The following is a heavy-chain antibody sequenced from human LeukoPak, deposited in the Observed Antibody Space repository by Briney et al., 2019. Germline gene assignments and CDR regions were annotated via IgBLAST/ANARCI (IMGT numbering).Heavy chain of an antibody. CDR3: AADRAPVAYCGGDCYDY. J-gene: IGHJ4*02. D-gene: IGHD2-21*01. CDR1: GFTFTSSA. CDR2: IVVGSGNT. V-gene: IGHV1-58*02. Sequence: SVKVSCKASGFTFTSSAMQWVRQARGQRLEWIGWIVVGSGNTNYAQKFQERVTITRDMSTSTVYMELSSLRSEDAAVYYCAADRAPVAYCGGDCYDYWGQGTLVTVSS.